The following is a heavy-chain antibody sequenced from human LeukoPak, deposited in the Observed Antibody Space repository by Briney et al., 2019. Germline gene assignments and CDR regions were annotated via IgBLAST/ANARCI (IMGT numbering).Heavy chain of an antibody. CDR2: ISSSSSYI. CDR1: GFTFSSYS. V-gene: IGHV3-21*01. Sequence: GGSLRLSCAASGFTFSSYSMNWVRQAPGKGLEWVSSISSSSSYIYYADSVKGRFTISRDNAKNSLYLQMNSLRAEDTAVYYCARVASEGFGDSYRFDYWGQGTLVTVSS. J-gene: IGHJ4*02. CDR3: ARVASEGFGDSYRFDY. D-gene: IGHD3-10*01.